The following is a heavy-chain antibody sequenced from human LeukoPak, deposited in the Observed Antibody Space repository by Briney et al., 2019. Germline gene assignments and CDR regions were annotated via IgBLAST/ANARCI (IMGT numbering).Heavy chain of an antibody. D-gene: IGHD3-9*01. CDR2: ISSSSSYI. CDR1: GFTFSSYS. Sequence: GGSLRLSCAASGFTFSSYSMSWVRQAPGKGLEWVSSISSSSSYIYYADSVKGRFTISRDNAKNSLYLQMNSLRAEDTAVYYCAREDILTGYIDYWGQGTLVTVSS. CDR3: AREDILTGYIDY. J-gene: IGHJ4*02. V-gene: IGHV3-21*01.